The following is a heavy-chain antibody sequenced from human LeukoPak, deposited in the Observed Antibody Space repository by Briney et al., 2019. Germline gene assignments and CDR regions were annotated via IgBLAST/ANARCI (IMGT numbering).Heavy chain of an antibody. CDR1: GFTFSSYS. J-gene: IGHJ4*02. Sequence: TGGSLRLSCAASGFTFSSYSMNWVRQAPGKGLEWVSSISSSSSYIYYADSVKGRFTISRDNAKNSLYLQMNSLRAEDTAVYYCARDRYDFWSGYFDYWGQGTLVTVSS. V-gene: IGHV3-21*01. CDR3: ARDRYDFWSGYFDY. D-gene: IGHD3-3*01. CDR2: ISSSSSYI.